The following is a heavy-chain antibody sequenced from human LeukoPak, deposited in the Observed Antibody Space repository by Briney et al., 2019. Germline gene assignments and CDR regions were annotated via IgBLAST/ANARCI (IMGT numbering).Heavy chain of an antibody. V-gene: IGHV4-39*01. J-gene: IGHJ6*03. D-gene: IGHD4-23*01. CDR2: LDSSGST. CDR3: SRSHDYGGLYFYYYMDV. Sequence: SETLSLTCTVSGGSISSRSDYWGWIRQTPGKGLEWIGNLDSSGSTYYNPSLKSRVTISVGTFKNQFSLNLRSVTAADTAIYFCSRSHDYGGLYFYYYMDVWGKGTTVTVSS. CDR1: GGSISSRSDY.